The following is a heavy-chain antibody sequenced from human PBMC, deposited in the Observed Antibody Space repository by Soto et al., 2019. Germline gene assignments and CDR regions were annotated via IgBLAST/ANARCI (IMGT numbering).Heavy chain of an antibody. J-gene: IGHJ5*02. Sequence: XGSLRLSFAASGFTFSNYCMHWVRQAPGKGLVWVSRINSDGSTTNYADSVKGRFTISRDNAKNTLYLQMNSLRADDTAVYYRARDHCSTATCYTVWFDPWGLGTLVTVS. D-gene: IGHD2-2*02. CDR2: INSDGSTT. CDR3: ARDHCSTATCYTVWFDP. CDR1: GFTFSNYC. V-gene: IGHV3-74*01.